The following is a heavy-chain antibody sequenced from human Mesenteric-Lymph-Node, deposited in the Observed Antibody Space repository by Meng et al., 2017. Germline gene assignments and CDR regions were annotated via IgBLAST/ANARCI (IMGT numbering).Heavy chain of an antibody. Sequence: QVQLQDAGPGLGRPSETLSLTCTVSGGSVSSDSYYWSWIRQPPGKGLEWVGYIYYSGTTHYNPSLKSRVTISVDTSKNQFSLRLSSVTAADTAVYYCARNYYFDYWGQGTLVTVSS. CDR3: ARNYYFDY. CDR2: IYYSGTT. J-gene: IGHJ4*02. CDR1: GGSVSSDSYY. V-gene: IGHV4-61*01.